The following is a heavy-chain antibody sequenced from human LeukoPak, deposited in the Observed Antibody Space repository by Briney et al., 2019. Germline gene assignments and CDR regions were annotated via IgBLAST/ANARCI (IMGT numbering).Heavy chain of an antibody. CDR2: IIPIFGTA. CDR3: ARDSESIQAARRDYYYYYMDV. CDR1: GGTFSSYA. V-gene: IGHV1-69*01. J-gene: IGHJ6*03. Sequence: SVKVSCXASGGTFSSYAISWVRQAPGQGLEWMGGIIPIFGTANYAQKFQGRVTITADESTSTAYMELSSLRSEDTAVYYCARDSESIQAARRDYYYYYMDVWGKGTTVTVSS. D-gene: IGHD6-6*01.